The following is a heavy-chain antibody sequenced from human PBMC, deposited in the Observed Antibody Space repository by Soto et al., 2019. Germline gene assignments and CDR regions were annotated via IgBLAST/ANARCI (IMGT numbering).Heavy chain of an antibody. CDR3: AVSSPDIVVLPSSIYFTS. D-gene: IGHD2-15*01. V-gene: IGHV3-9*02. CDR2: LSWDRSTV. Sequence: GGSLRLSCVASGSSSDPFTMHWVRELPGKGLEWVAGLSWDRSTVAYADSVQGRFTISRDHAKNSVDLLMDSLRPDDAALYFCAVSSPDIVVLPSSIYFTSWGPGTQVTVSS. J-gene: IGHJ4*02. CDR1: GSSSDPFT.